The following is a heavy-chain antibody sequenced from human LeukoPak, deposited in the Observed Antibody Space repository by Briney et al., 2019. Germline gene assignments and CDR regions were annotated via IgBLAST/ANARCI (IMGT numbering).Heavy chain of an antibody. CDR2: ISSSSSYI. V-gene: IGHV3-21*01. J-gene: IGHJ4*02. D-gene: IGHD6-13*01. Sequence: GGSLRLSCAASGSTFSSYAMSWVRQAPGKGLEWVSSISSSSSYIYYADSVKGRFTISRDNAKNSLYLQMNSLRAEDTAVYYCARVRWTAAAAKLIDYWGQGTLVTVSS. CDR3: ARVRWTAAAAKLIDY. CDR1: GSTFSSYA.